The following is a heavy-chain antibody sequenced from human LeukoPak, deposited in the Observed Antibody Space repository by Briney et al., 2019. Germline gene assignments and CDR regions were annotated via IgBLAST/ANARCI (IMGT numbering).Heavy chain of an antibody. CDR1: GCTLTELS. J-gene: IGHJ4*02. CDR3: ATARIVVVPAAIHYYFDY. D-gene: IGHD2-2*02. Sequence: ASVKVSCKVSGCTLTELSMHWVRQAPGKGLEWMGGFDPEDGETIYAQKFQGRVTMTEDTSTDTAYMELSSLRSEDTAVYYCATARIVVVPAAIHYYFDYWGQGTLVTVSS. CDR2: FDPEDGET. V-gene: IGHV1-24*01.